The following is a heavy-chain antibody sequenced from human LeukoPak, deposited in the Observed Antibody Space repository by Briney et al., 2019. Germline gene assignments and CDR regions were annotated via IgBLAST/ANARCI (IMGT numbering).Heavy chain of an antibody. J-gene: IGHJ4*02. CDR2: ISYDGSNK. CDR3: ARELRGYSYGYVFGY. D-gene: IGHD5-18*01. Sequence: PGGSLRLSCAASGFTFSSYGMHWVRQAPGKGLKWVAVISYDGSNKYYADSVKGRFTISRDNSKNTLYLQMNSLRAEDTAVYYCARELRGYSYGYVFGYWGQGTLVTVSS. V-gene: IGHV3-30*03. CDR1: GFTFSSYG.